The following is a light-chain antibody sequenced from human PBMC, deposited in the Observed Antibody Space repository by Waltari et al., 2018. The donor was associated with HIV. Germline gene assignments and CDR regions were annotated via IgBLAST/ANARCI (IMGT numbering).Light chain of an antibody. CDR1: SSNIGSNY. Sequence: QSVLTQPPSASGTPGQRVTISCSGASSNIGSNYVYWYQELPGTAPKLLIYRTEQGPSGVPDRFSGSKSGTSASLAISGLRSEDEADYYCAAWDDSLSALFGGGTKLTVL. J-gene: IGLJ2*01. V-gene: IGLV1-47*01. CDR2: RTE. CDR3: AAWDDSLSAL.